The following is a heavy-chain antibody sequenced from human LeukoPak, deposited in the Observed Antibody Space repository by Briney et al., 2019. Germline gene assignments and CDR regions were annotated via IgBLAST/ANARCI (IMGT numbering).Heavy chain of an antibody. V-gene: IGHV1-69*13. CDR3: ARDSFHYDSSGSSQPHYYYYMDV. CDR1: GYTFTSYG. D-gene: IGHD3-22*01. Sequence: GASVKVSCKASGYTFTSYGISWVRQAPGQGLEWMGGIIPIFGTANYAQKFQGRVTITADESTSTAYMELSSLRSEDTAVYYCARDSFHYDSSGSSQPHYYYYMDVWGKGTTVTISS. J-gene: IGHJ6*03. CDR2: IIPIFGTA.